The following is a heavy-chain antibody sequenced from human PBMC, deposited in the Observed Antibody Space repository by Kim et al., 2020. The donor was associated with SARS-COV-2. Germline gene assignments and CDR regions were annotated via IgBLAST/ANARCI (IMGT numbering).Heavy chain of an antibody. CDR2: INHSGST. Sequence: SETLSLTCAVYGGSFSGYYWSWIRQPPGKGLEWIGEINHSGSTNYNPSLKSRVTISVDTSKNQFSLKLSSVTAADTAVYYCARCSPAGVLRYFDWCRGWFDPGGQGTLVTVSS. CDR1: GGSFSGYY. D-gene: IGHD3-9*01. CDR3: ARCSPAGVLRYFDWCRGWFDP. V-gene: IGHV4-34*01. J-gene: IGHJ5*02.